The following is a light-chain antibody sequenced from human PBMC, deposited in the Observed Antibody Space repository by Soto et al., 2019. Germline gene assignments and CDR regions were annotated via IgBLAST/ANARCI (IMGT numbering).Light chain of an antibody. Sequence: EIVLTQSPGTLSLSPGERATLSCRASQSVSSSFLAWYQQKPGQAPSLLIYGASRRATGIPDRFSGSGSGTDFILTISRLEPEDFAVYYCQQHDSSQFTFGPGPKVDVK. CDR3: QQHDSSQFT. J-gene: IGKJ3*01. CDR1: QSVSSSF. CDR2: GAS. V-gene: IGKV3-20*01.